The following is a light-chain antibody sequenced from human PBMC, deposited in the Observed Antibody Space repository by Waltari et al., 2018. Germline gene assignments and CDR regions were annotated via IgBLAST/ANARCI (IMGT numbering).Light chain of an antibody. V-gene: IGKV3-15*01. Sequence: EIVMTQSPDTLSVSPGERFTLSCRASQSISSTLAWHQQKPGQAPRLLIYHASTRATGIPARFSGSGSGTEFTLTISSLQSEDFAVYYCQQYNNWPLTFGGGTKVEIK. CDR2: HAS. CDR1: QSISST. CDR3: QQYNNWPLT. J-gene: IGKJ4*01.